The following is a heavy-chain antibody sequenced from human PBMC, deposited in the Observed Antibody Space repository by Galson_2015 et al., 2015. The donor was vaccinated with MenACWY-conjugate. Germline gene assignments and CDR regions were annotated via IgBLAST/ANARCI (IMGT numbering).Heavy chain of an antibody. CDR2: VNPGNGDT. J-gene: IGHJ4*02. D-gene: IGHD3-10*01. CDR3: SRYAPTPYGSGAYCYYFDC. CDR1: GYTFRNYA. V-gene: IGHV1-3*01. Sequence: QSGAEVKKPGASVKVSCKASGYTFRNYAIHWVRQAPGQRLEWMGWVNPGNGDTKYSQKLQDRVTITKDTSASTAYMDLSSLSTEDRAMYDCSRYAPTPYGSGAYCYYFDCWGQGTLVTVS.